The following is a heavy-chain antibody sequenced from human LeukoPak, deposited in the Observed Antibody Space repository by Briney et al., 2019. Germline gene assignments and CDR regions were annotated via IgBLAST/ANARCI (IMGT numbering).Heavy chain of an antibody. CDR1: GYTFTSYG. J-gene: IGHJ4*02. Sequence: ASVKVSCKASGYTFTSYGISWVRQAPGQGLEWMGWISAYNGNTNYAQKLQGRVTTTTDTSTSTAYMELRSLRSDDTAVYYCARESNSMVRGVIGYWGQGTLVTVSS. CDR2: ISAYNGNT. CDR3: ARESNSMVRGVIGY. D-gene: IGHD3-10*01. V-gene: IGHV1-18*01.